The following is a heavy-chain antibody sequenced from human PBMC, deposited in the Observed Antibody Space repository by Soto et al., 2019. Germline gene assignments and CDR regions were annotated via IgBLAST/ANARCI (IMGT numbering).Heavy chain of an antibody. V-gene: IGHV4-30-2*01. CDR3: ARGTSTSPNWFDP. Sequence: PSETLSLTCAVSGDSISSGGYSWSWIRQPPGKGLEWIGYIYHSGSTSYNPSLKSRVTISVDRSKNQFSLKLNSVTAADTAVYYCARGTSTSPNWFDPWGQGTLVTVSS. CDR1: GDSISSGGYS. D-gene: IGHD2-2*01. CDR2: IYHSGST. J-gene: IGHJ5*02.